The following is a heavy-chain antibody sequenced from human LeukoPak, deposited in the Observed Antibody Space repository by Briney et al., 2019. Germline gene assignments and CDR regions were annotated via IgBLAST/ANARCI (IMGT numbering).Heavy chain of an antibody. V-gene: IGHV3-7*01. J-gene: IGHJ4*02. CDR3: ARVGSSSPRRPFDY. CDR2: IKQDGSEK. Sequence: GGSLRLSCAASGFTLSSYWMSWVRQAPGKGLEWVANIKQDGSEKYYVDSVKGRFTISRDNAKNSLYLQMNSLRAEDTAVYYCARVGSSSPRRPFDYWGQGTLVTVSS. D-gene: IGHD6-6*01. CDR1: GFTLSSYW.